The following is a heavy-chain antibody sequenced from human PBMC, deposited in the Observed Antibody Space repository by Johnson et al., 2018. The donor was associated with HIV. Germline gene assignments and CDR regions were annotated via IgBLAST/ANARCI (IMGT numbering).Heavy chain of an antibody. V-gene: IGHV3-30*02. Sequence: QVQLVESGGGVVQPGGSLRLSCAASGFTFSRYGMHWVRQAPGKGLEWVAFIRYDGSNKYYVDSVKGRFTISRENAKNSLYLQMNSLRDGETAVYYCARVLADGWCSYDVFDVWGQGTLVIVSS. D-gene: IGHD6-19*01. CDR1: GFTFSRYG. CDR3: ARVLADGWCSYDVFDV. J-gene: IGHJ3*01. CDR2: IRYDGSNK.